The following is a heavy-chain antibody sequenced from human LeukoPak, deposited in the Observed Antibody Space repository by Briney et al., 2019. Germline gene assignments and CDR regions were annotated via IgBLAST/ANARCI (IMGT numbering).Heavy chain of an antibody. D-gene: IGHD3-10*01. CDR1: GFTFSSYG. J-gene: IGHJ4*02. V-gene: IGHV3-30*19. CDR2: TSYYGSNR. Sequence: PGRSLRLSCAASGFTFSSYGMHWVRQAPGKGLEWVAATSYYGSNRHYADSVKGRFTISRDNSKNTLYLQINSLRDEDTAVYYCDKSAHFYGSTNPYYIDYWGQGILVTVSS. CDR3: DKSAHFYGSTNPYYIDY.